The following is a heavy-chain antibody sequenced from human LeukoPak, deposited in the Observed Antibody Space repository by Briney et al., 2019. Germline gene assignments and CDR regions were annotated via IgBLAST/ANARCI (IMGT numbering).Heavy chain of an antibody. CDR2: ISGSGGST. J-gene: IGHJ4*02. CDR1: GFTFSSYA. V-gene: IGHV3-23*01. D-gene: IGHD6-19*01. CDR3: AKALGIAVAGLDY. Sequence: PGGSLRLSCAASGFTFSSYAMSWVRQAPGKGLEWVSAISGSGGSTYYADSVKGRLTISRDNSKNTLYLQMNSLRAEDTAVYYCAKALGIAVAGLDYWGQGTLVTVSS.